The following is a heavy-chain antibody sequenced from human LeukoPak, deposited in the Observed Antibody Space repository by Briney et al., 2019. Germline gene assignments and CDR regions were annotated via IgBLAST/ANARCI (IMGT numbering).Heavy chain of an antibody. D-gene: IGHD1-26*01. CDR1: GYTFTDYY. V-gene: IGHV1-46*01. CDR2: IHPSDVST. Sequence: ASVKVSCKASGYTFTDYYIHWVRQAPGQGLEWVGVIHPSDVSTTYAQKFQGRLMMTSDTSTGTVYMELSRLTSEDTAVYYCAREVGATDYWGQGTLVTVSS. J-gene: IGHJ4*02. CDR3: AREVGATDY.